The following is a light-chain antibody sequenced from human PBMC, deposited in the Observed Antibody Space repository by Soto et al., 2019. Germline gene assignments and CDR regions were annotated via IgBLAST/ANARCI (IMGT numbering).Light chain of an antibody. Sequence: EIVMTQSPATLSVSPGERATLSCWASQSVSSNLAWYQQKPGQAPRLLIYDVSTRATGIPTRFSGSGSGTEFTLTISGLQSEDFATYYCQQYNNWPVTFGGGTKVDIK. CDR2: DVS. CDR3: QQYNNWPVT. V-gene: IGKV3D-15*01. J-gene: IGKJ4*01. CDR1: QSVSSN.